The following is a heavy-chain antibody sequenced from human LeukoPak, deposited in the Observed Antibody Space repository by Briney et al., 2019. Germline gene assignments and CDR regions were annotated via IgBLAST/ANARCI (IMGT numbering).Heavy chain of an antibody. D-gene: IGHD3-10*01. J-gene: IGHJ4*02. CDR3: ARCQRGYGIDY. CDR2: INPSGGST. CDR1: GYTFTSYY. V-gene: IGHV1-46*01. Sequence: ASVKVSCKASGYTFTSYYMHWVRQAPGQGLEWMGIINPSGGSTSYAQKFQGRVTMTRDMSTSTVYMELSSLRSEDTAVYYCARCQRGYGIDYWGQGTLVTVSS.